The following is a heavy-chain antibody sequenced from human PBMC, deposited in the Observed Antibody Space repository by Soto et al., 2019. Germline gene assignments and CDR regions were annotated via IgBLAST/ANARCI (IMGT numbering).Heavy chain of an antibody. J-gene: IGHJ5*02. D-gene: IGHD2-15*01. CDR2: INGSSSTM. CDR3: ASGDRFRCSGARCFSDGLFLS. Sequence: EVQLVESGGGLVQRGGSLRLSCAASGFTFGIYSMNWVRQAPGKGLEWISYINGSSSTMYYADSVKGRFIISRDNADNSLYLQMNSLRDADTAVYYCASGDRFRCSGARCFSDGLFLSWGQGTLVTVSS. CDR1: GFTFGIYS. V-gene: IGHV3-48*02.